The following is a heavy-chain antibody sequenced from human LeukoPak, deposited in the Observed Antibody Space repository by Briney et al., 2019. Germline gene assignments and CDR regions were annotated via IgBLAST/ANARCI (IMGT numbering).Heavy chain of an antibody. CDR1: GLTVSISY. D-gene: IGHD4-17*01. CDR3: ARDNHAYGDYYFDY. J-gene: IGHJ4*02. CDR2: ISSGSRSI. V-gene: IGHV3-21*01. Sequence: PGGSLRLSCAASGLTVSISYMSWVRQAPGKGLEWVSFISSGSRSIYYADSVKGRFTISRDNAKNSLYLQMNSLRTEDTAVYYCARDNHAYGDYYFDYWGQGTLVTVSS.